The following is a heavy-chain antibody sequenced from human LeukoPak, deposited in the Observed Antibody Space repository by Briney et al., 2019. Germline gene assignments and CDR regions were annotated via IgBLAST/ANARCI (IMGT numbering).Heavy chain of an antibody. CDR2: INPSGGST. V-gene: IGHV1-46*01. CDR1: GYTFTSYY. CDR3: ARGGLPPYYYYGMDV. J-gene: IGHJ6*04. Sequence: ASVKVCCKASGYTFTSYYMHWVRQAHGQGLEWMGIINPSGGSTSYAQKFQGRVTMTRDTSTSTVYMELSSLRSEDTAVYYCARGGLPPYYYYGMDVWGKGTTVTVSS.